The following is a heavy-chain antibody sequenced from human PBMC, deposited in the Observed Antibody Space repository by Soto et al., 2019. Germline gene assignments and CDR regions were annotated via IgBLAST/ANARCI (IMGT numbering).Heavy chain of an antibody. CDR2: IYSGGDT. J-gene: IGHJ6*02. D-gene: IGHD3-10*01. V-gene: IGHV3-53*01. CDR1: GLSVSSDY. Sequence: GSQSLMGATAGLSVSSDYMSVVRPAPGGGLEWVSLIYSGGDTYYADSVKGRFTISRDISSNTIYLHMTSLRADYTAIYYCTRAGSAPGNFYISNYYAMDAWGRGTTVPVSS. CDR3: TRAGSAPGNFYISNYYAMDA.